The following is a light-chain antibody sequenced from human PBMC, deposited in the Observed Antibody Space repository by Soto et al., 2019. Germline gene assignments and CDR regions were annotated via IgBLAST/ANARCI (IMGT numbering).Light chain of an antibody. CDR3: CSYAGSYTHV. CDR2: DVS. CDR1: SSVVGGYNY. V-gene: IGLV2-11*01. Sequence: QSALAQPRSVSGSPGQSVTISCTGASSVVGGYNYVSWYQQHPGKAPKLMIYDVSKRPSGVPDRFSGSKSGNTASLTISGLQAEDEADYYCCSYAGSYTHVSGTGTKVTVL. J-gene: IGLJ1*01.